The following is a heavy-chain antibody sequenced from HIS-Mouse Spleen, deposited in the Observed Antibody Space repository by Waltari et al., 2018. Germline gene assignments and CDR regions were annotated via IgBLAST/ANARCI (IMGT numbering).Heavy chain of an antibody. J-gene: IGHJ3*02. Sequence: QVQLQESGPGLVKPSETLSLTCTVSGGSLRSYYWSWIRQPPGKGLEWIGYIYYSGSTNYNPSLKSRVTISVDTSKNQFSLKLSSVTAADTAVYYCARGVTGVEASDIWGQGTMVTVSS. CDR2: IYYSGST. CDR3: ARGVTGVEASDI. V-gene: IGHV4-59*01. D-gene: IGHD7-27*01. CDR1: GGSLRSYY.